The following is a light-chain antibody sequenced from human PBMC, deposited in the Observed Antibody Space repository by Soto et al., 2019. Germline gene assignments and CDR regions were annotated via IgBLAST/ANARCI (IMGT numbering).Light chain of an antibody. J-gene: IGKJ4*01. CDR3: QQYACSLT. CDR2: GAS. Sequence: EIVLTQSPGTLSLSPGERATLSCRASQSVSSSYLAWYQQRPGQAPRLLIYGASIRATGIPDRFGGSGSGTDFTLTISRLEPEAFAVYYCQQYACSLTFGGGTKVEIK. V-gene: IGKV3-20*01. CDR1: QSVSSSY.